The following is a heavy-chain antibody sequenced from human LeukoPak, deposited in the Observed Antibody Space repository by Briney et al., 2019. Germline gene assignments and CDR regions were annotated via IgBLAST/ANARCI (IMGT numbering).Heavy chain of an antibody. D-gene: IGHD4-17*01. CDR2: ISYDGSNK. J-gene: IGHJ4*02. V-gene: IGHV3-30*01. Sequence: GGSLRLSCAASGFTFSSYAMHWVRQAPGKGLEWVAVISYDGSNKYCADSVKGRLTISRDNSKNTLYLQMNSLRAEDTAVYYCARGPDYGDYADYWGQGTLVTVSS. CDR3: ARGPDYGDYADY. CDR1: GFTFSSYA.